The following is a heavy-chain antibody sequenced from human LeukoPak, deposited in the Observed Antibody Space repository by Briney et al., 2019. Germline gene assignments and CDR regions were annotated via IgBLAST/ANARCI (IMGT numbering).Heavy chain of an antibody. CDR2: IYYSGST. D-gene: IGHD3-3*01. CDR1: GGSISDYY. V-gene: IGHV4-59*01. CDR3: ARGDFCSKSNCYLRPMDV. J-gene: IGHJ6*03. Sequence: SETLSLTCTVSGGSISDYYWNWIRQPPGKGLEWIGYIYYSGSTTYNPSLKSRVTMSVDTAKNQFSLKLRSVTAADTAAYYCARGDFCSKSNCYLRPMDVWGKGTTVTVSS.